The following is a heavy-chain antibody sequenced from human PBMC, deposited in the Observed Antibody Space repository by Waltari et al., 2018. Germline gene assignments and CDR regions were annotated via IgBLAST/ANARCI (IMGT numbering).Heavy chain of an antibody. D-gene: IGHD6-19*01. J-gene: IGHJ6*02. Sequence: QVHLVQSGGEVKKPGASVKVSCKASNYPFTNYGISWVRQAPGQGLEWMGWISPYNGNTNQAQNFQGRLTMTTDTSTNTAYMELRTLISDDTAVYYCARESSGWFGMDVWGQGTTVTVSS. CDR1: NYPFTNYG. V-gene: IGHV1-18*04. CDR2: ISPYNGNT. CDR3: ARESSGWFGMDV.